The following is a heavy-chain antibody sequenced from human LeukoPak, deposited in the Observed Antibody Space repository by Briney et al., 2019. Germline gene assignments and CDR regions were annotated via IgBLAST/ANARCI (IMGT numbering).Heavy chain of an antibody. Sequence: SVKVSCKASGGTFSSYAISGVRQAPGQGLEWMGRIIPIFGIANYAQKFQGRVTITADKSTSTAYMELSSLRSEDTAVYYCARGGDSPSDVWGQGTTVTVSS. CDR2: IIPIFGIA. V-gene: IGHV1-69*04. CDR1: GGTFSSYA. D-gene: IGHD2-21*02. CDR3: ARGGDSPSDV. J-gene: IGHJ6*02.